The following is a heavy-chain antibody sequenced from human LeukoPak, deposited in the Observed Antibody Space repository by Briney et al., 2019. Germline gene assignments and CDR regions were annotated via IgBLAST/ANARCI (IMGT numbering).Heavy chain of an antibody. CDR1: GFSVSTNY. CDR3: ARGPLIGRFDY. V-gene: IGHV3-53*01. D-gene: IGHD1-26*01. CDR2: IYSGVST. Sequence: GGSLRLSCAASGFSVSTNYMSWVRQAPGKGLEWVSVIYSGVSTYYADSVKGRFTIARDNSKNTVYLQMNSLRAEDTAVYYCARGPLIGRFDYWGQGTLVTVSS. J-gene: IGHJ4*02.